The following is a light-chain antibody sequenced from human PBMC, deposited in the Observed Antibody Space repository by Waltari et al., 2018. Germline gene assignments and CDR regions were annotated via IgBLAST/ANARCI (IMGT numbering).Light chain of an antibody. Sequence: NVLTQSPGTPPLSPGERATLSCRASQSLSNHYLARFQQQPGQAPRLLIYGASSRATGIPDRFSGSGSGTDFTLTISRLEPEDSAVYFCHLYGSARTFGGGTKVEIK. CDR3: HLYGSART. V-gene: IGKV3-20*01. CDR2: GAS. J-gene: IGKJ4*01. CDR1: QSLSNHY.